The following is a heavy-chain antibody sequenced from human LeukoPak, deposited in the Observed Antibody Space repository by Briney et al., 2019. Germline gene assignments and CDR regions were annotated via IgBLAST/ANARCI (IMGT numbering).Heavy chain of an antibody. CDR1: GYTFTSYY. J-gene: IGHJ4*02. Sequence: ASVKVSCKASGYTFTSYYMHCLRRAPGQGLEWMGWINPNSGGTNYAQKFQGRVTMTRDTSISTAYMELSRLRSDDTAVYYCARLVLEQWRFFDYWGQGTLVTVSS. CDR2: INPNSGGT. V-gene: IGHV1-2*02. CDR3: ARLVLEQWRFFDY. D-gene: IGHD6-19*01.